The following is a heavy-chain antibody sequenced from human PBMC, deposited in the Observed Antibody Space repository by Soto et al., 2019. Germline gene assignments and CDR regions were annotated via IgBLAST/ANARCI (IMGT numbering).Heavy chain of an antibody. D-gene: IGHD3-22*01. CDR3: ARQTFDSSGYFTWGYVDY. CDR1: GFTFSSYA. J-gene: IGHJ4*02. CDR2: ISYDGSNK. V-gene: IGHV3-30-3*01. Sequence: QVQLVESGGGVVQPGRSLRLSCAASGFTFSSYAMHWVRQAPGKGLEWVAVISYDGSNKYYADSVKGRFTISRDNSKNTLYLQMNSLRAEDTAVYYCARQTFDSSGYFTWGYVDYWGQGTLVTVSS.